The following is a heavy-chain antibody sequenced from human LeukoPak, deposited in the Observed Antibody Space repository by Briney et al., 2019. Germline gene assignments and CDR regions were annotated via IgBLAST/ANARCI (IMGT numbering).Heavy chain of an antibody. CDR3: ASGGYSYQRGIDY. CDR2: INPSGGST. V-gene: IGHV1-46*01. Sequence: GSVKVSCKASGYTFTSYYMHWVRQAPGQGLELMGIINPSGGSTSYAQKFQGRVTMTRDTSTSTVYMELSSLRSEDTAVYYCASGGYSYQRGIDYWGQGTLVTVSS. D-gene: IGHD5-18*01. CDR1: GYTFTSYY. J-gene: IGHJ4*02.